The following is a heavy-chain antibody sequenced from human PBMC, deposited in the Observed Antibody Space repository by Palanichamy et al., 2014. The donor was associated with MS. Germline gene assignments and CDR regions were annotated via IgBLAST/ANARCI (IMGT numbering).Heavy chain of an antibody. CDR3: ARGTTAETSYGGNWPLFDY. V-gene: IGHV4-31*03. J-gene: IGHJ4*02. CDR1: GDPISRGSYF. CDR2: TSYSGNT. Sequence: QVQLQESGPGLVKPSQTLSLTCTVFGDPISRGSYFWSWIRQHPGQGLEWIGFTSYSGNTYYNPSLRSRLTISLDTSQNQFSLKLSSVTAADTAVYYCARGTTAETSYGGNWPLFDYWGQGTLVAVSS. D-gene: IGHD4/OR15-4a*01.